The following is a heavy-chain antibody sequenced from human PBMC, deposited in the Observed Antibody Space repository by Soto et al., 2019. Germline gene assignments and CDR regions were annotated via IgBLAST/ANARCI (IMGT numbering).Heavy chain of an antibody. CDR1: GGLFSSFA. V-gene: IGHV1-69*01. J-gene: IGHJ4*02. CDR2: MIPVFGTT. D-gene: IGHD3-16*01. Sequence: QEQLVQSGAEVKKPGSSVKVSCKDSGGLFSSFAISWVRQAPGQGVEWMGGMIPVFGTTNYAQKFQGRVTITEDESTNTAYMELSSLTSDDTAMYYCARGGGPYVWFNEFWGQGTQVTVSS. CDR3: ARGGGPYVWFNEF.